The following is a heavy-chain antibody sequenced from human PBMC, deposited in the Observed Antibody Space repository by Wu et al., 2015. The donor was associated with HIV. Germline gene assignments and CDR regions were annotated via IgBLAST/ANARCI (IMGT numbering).Heavy chain of an antibody. D-gene: IGHD6-13*01. CDR2: ISGKNDDT. CDR1: GYTFTNYG. CDR3: VTSSNFRNSGRDYYYMDV. V-gene: IGHV1-18*01. Sequence: QVQLVQSGGEVKKPGASVKVSCKASGYTFTNYGTSWVRQAPGQRLEWMGWISGKNDDTSYAQKLQARVTMTKDTSTRTAFLEVRSLRSDDTAVYYCVTSSNFRNSGRDYYYMDVWGKGPRSSSP. J-gene: IGHJ6*03.